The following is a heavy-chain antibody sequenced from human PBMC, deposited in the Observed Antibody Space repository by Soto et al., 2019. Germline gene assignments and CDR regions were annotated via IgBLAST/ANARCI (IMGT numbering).Heavy chain of an antibody. CDR3: YYDSSGQPILDY. D-gene: IGHD3-22*01. CDR2: INAGNGNT. CDR1: GYTFTSYA. Sequence: QVQLVQSGAEVKKPGASVKVSCKASGYTFTSYAMHWVRQAPGQRLEWMGWINAGNGNTKYSQKFQGRVTITRDTSASTAYMELGSLRPEDTAVYYCYYDSSGQPILDYWGTGTLVTVSS. J-gene: IGHJ4*02. V-gene: IGHV1-3*01.